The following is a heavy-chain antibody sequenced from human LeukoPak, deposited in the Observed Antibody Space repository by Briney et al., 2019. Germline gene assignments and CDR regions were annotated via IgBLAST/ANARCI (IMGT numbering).Heavy chain of an antibody. D-gene: IGHD3-3*01. Sequence: PSETLSLTCTVSGGSISSYYWSWIRQPPGKGLEWIGYIYYSGSTNYNPSLKSRVTISVDTSKNQFSLKLSSVTAADTAAYYCARVYDFWSGYCTFDYWGQGTLVTISS. J-gene: IGHJ4*02. CDR3: ARVYDFWSGYCTFDY. V-gene: IGHV4-59*01. CDR2: IYYSGST. CDR1: GGSISSYY.